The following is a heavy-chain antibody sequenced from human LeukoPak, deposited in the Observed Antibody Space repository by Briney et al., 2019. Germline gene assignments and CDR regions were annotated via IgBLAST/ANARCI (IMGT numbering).Heavy chain of an antibody. CDR3: ARTDISGWSRPLDC. CDR2: IWYDGSNK. Sequence: PGRSLRLSCAASGFTFSSYGMHWVRQAPGKGLEWVAVIWYDGSNKYYAGSVEGRFTISRDNYNNTLLLQMNSLRAEDTAVYYCARTDISGWSRPLDCWGQGTLVTVSS. D-gene: IGHD6-19*01. J-gene: IGHJ4*02. V-gene: IGHV3-30*19. CDR1: GFTFSSYG.